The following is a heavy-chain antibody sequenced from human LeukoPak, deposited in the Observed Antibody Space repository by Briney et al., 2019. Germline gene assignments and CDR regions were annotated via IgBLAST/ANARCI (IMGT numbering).Heavy chain of an antibody. CDR3: AKVAGGMDHDY. V-gene: IGHV3-48*01. D-gene: IGHD1-26*01. CDR2: ITSSGRTI. J-gene: IGHJ4*02. Sequence: GGSLRLSCGASGFSFNVYSMSWVRQAPGKGLEWIAYITSSGRTIHYADSVKGRFTISRDNAKDSLYLQMNSLRVEDTAVYYCAKVAGGMDHDYWGQGTVVTVAS. CDR1: GFSFNVYS.